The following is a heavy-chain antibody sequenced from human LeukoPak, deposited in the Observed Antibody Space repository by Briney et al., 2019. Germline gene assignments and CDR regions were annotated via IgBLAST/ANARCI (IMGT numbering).Heavy chain of an antibody. D-gene: IGHD5-12*01. J-gene: IGHJ4*02. CDR3: SRDAYSGSARFDY. CDR1: GFTFGDYD. Sequence: GGSLRLSCIVSGFTFGDYDMSWFRQAPGKGLVGVGFIRSKVYGGTTEYAASVKGRFNISRDDSKSIAYLQMNSLKTEDTAVSYCSRDAYSGSARFDYWGQGTLVTVSS. V-gene: IGHV3-49*03. CDR2: IRSKVYGGTT.